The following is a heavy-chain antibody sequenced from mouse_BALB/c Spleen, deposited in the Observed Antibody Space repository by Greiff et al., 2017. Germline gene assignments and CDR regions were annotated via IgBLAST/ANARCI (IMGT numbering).Heavy chain of an antibody. CDR1: GFNITDTY. Sequence: EVQLQESGAELVKPGASVKLSCTASGFNITDTYMHWVKQRPEQGLEWIGRIDPANGNTKYDPKFQGKATITADTSSNTAYLQLSSLTSEDTAVYYCVNAILHAMDYWGQGTSVTVSS. J-gene: IGHJ4*01. CDR2: IDPANGNT. V-gene: IGHV14-3*02. CDR3: VNAILHAMDY.